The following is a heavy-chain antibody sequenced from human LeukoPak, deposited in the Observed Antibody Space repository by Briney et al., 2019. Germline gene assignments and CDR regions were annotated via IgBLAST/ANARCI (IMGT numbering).Heavy chain of an antibody. V-gene: IGHV1-2*02. CDR3: AGNFAEWFSSSFDP. Sequence: AASVKVSCKASGYTFTGYYMHWVRQAPGQGLEWMGWINPNSGGTNYAQKFQGRVTMTRDTSISTAYMELSRLRSDDTAVYYCAGNFAEWFSSSFDPWGQGTLVTVSS. CDR2: INPNSGGT. CDR1: GYTFTGYY. J-gene: IGHJ5*02. D-gene: IGHD3-10*01.